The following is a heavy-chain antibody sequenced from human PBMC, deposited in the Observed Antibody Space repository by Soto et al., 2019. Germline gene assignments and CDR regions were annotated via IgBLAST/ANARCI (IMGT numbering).Heavy chain of an antibody. CDR1: GGSVNTAPYY. V-gene: IGHV4-61*01. CDR3: ARDHHSFYDTSGYYPYFDY. D-gene: IGHD3-22*01. Sequence: QVQLQESGPGLVKPSETLSLTCTVSGGSVNTAPYYWSWIRQPPGKGLEWIGYIYYSGSTNYNPSLKIRVSISLDTSKNQFSLNLSSVTAADTAVYFCARDHHSFYDTSGYYPYFDYWGQGTLVTVSS. CDR2: IYYSGST. J-gene: IGHJ4*02.